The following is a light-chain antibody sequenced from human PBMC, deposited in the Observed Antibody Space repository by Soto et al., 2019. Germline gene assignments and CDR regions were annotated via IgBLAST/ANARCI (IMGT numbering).Light chain of an antibody. CDR1: ISNIGDNP. V-gene: IGLV1-44*01. CDR3: AAWDDSLHAL. Sequence: QSVLAQPASSSGTPGQRITISCSGSISNIGDNPVNWYQQLPGAAPKLLIYINDQRPSGVPDRFSGSKSGTSASLAISGFQPEDEADYYCAAWDDSLHALFGTGTKVTVL. J-gene: IGLJ1*01. CDR2: IND.